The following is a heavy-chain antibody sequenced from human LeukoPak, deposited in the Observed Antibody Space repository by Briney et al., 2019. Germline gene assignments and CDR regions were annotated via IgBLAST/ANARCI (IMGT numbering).Heavy chain of an antibody. Sequence: PSETLSLTCTVSGGSISSYYWSWIRQSAGKGLEWIGRINTSGSTNYNPSLKSRVTMSLDTSKNQLSLKLRSVTAADTAVYYCARAVKQVALDAFDIWGQGTMVTVSS. V-gene: IGHV4-4*07. CDR1: GGSISSYY. CDR2: INTSGST. CDR3: ARAVKQVALDAFDI. D-gene: IGHD4-17*01. J-gene: IGHJ3*02.